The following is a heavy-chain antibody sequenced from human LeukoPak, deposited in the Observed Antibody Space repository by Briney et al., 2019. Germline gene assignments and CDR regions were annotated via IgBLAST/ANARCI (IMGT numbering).Heavy chain of an antibody. Sequence: GGSLRLSCAASGFTFSSYGMHWVRQAPGKGLEWVSGISWNSGSIGYADSVKGRFTISRDNAKNSLYLQMNSLRAEDTALYYCAKKRTGGFDYWGQGTLVTVSS. D-gene: IGHD1-14*01. CDR3: AKKRTGGFDY. CDR1: GFTFSSYG. J-gene: IGHJ4*02. CDR2: ISWNSGSI. V-gene: IGHV3-9*01.